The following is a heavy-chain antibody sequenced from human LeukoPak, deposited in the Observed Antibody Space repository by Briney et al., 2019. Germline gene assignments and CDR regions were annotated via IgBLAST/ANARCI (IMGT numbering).Heavy chain of an antibody. V-gene: IGHV1-2*06. CDR1: GYTFTGYY. CDR2: INPNSGGT. CDR3: ARAKSSGSSGYYYDWDFDY. J-gene: IGHJ4*02. D-gene: IGHD3-22*01. Sequence: ASVKVSCKASGYTFTGYYMHWVRQAPGQGLEWMGRINPNSGGTNYAQKFQGRVTMTRDTSISTAYMELSRLRSDDTAVYYCARAKSSGSSGYYYDWDFDYRGQGTLVTVSS.